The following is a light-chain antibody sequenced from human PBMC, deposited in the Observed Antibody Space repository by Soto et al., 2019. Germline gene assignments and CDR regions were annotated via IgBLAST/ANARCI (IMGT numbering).Light chain of an antibody. CDR2: DTS. Sequence: EIVLMQSPGTLSLSPGEGATLSCRASQSVNSNYLAWYQQKPCQAPTVLIFDTSRRATGVPDRFSVSGSGTDFTLTISRLEPDDFAVYYCQQYGSSQFTFGPGTKVNI. CDR1: QSVNSNY. CDR3: QQYGSSQFT. J-gene: IGKJ3*01. V-gene: IGKV3-20*01.